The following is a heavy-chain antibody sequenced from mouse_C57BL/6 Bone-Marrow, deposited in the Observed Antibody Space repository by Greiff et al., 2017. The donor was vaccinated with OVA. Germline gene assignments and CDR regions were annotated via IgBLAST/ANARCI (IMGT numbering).Heavy chain of an antibody. CDR1: GFTFSSYA. Sequence: DVQLVASWGGLVKPGGSLKLSCAASGFTFSSYALSCFRPTPVQMLAWVATISDGGSYTYYPDNVKGRVTIARDNAKNNLYLQMSHLKSEDTAMYYWERAYLLLRLAWFAYWGKGTLGTVSA. CDR3: ERAYLLLRLAWFAY. J-gene: IGHJ3*01. CDR2: ISDGGSYT. D-gene: IGHD1-1*01. V-gene: IGHV5-4*01.